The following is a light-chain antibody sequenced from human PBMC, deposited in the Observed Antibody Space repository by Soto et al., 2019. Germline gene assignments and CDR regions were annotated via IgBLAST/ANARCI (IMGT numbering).Light chain of an antibody. Sequence: EIVLTQSPATLSLSPGERATLSCRASQSVSSYLAWYQQKPGQAPRLLIYGASTRATGIPARSSGSGSGTEFTLTISSLQSEDFAVYYCQQYNNWPWTFGQGTKVDIK. J-gene: IGKJ1*01. CDR2: GAS. CDR1: QSVSSY. V-gene: IGKV3-15*01. CDR3: QQYNNWPWT.